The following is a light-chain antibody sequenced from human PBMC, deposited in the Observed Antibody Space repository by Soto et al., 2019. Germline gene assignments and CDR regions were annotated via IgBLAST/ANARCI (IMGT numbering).Light chain of an antibody. Sequence: EIVLTQSPDTLSLSPGERATLSCRASQSVRSNYLAWYQQKPGQAPRFLIYDASSRATGIPDRFSGSGSGTDFTLTISRLEPEDFAGYYCQQYGRSPLTFGGGTKVDI. CDR1: QSVRSNY. CDR2: DAS. V-gene: IGKV3-20*01. CDR3: QQYGRSPLT. J-gene: IGKJ4*01.